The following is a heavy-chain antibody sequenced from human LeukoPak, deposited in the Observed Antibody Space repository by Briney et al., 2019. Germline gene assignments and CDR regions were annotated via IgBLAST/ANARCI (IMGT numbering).Heavy chain of an antibody. V-gene: IGHV4-34*01. Sequence: SETLSLTCAVYGGSFSGYYWSWIRQPPGKGLEWIGEINHSGSTNYNPSLKSRVTISVDTSKNQFSLKLSSVTAADTAVYYCARLRVRGAPFYYYYGMDVWGQGTTVTVSS. CDR2: INHSGST. CDR1: GGSFSGYY. D-gene: IGHD3-10*01. CDR3: ARLRVRGAPFYYYYGMDV. J-gene: IGHJ6*02.